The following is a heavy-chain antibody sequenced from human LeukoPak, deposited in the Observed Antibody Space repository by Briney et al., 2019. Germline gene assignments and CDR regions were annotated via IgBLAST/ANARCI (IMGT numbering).Heavy chain of an antibody. Sequence: PGGSLRLSFAASGFTFSSYSMNWVRQAPGKGLEWVSAISGSGGSTYYADSVKGRFTISRDNSKNTLYLQMNSLRAEDMALYYCAKDRSSSGLGAFDIWGQGTMVTVSS. J-gene: IGHJ3*02. D-gene: IGHD3-22*01. V-gene: IGHV3-23*01. CDR3: AKDRSSSGLGAFDI. CDR1: GFTFSSYS. CDR2: ISGSGGST.